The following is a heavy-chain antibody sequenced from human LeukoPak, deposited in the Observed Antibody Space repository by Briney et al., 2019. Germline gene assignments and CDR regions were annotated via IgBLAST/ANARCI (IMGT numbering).Heavy chain of an antibody. CDR3: ARVRVGATTDY. CDR1: GFTVSSNY. Sequence: PGGSLRLSCAASGFTVSSNYMSWVRQAPGKGLEWVSVIYSGGSTYYADPVKGRFTISRDNSKNTLYLQMNSLRAEDTAVYYCARVRVGATTDYWGQGTLVTVSS. D-gene: IGHD1-26*01. J-gene: IGHJ4*02. CDR2: IYSGGST. V-gene: IGHV3-53*01.